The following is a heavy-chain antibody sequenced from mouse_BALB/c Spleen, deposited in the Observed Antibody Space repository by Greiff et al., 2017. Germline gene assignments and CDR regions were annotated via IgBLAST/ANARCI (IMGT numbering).Heavy chain of an antibody. CDR1: GYTFTSYW. CDR3: AKVSETYYAMDY. Sequence: VQLQQPGAELVKPGASVKLSCKASGYTFTSYWMHWVKQRPGQGLEWIGEINPSNGRTNYNEKCKSKATLTVDKSSSTAYMQLSSLTSEDSAVYYCAKVSETYYAMDYWGQGTSVTVSS. CDR2: INPSNGRT. V-gene: IGHV1S81*02. J-gene: IGHJ4*01.